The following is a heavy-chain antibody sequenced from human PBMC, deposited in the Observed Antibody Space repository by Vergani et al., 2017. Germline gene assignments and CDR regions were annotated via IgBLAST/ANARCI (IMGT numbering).Heavy chain of an antibody. V-gene: IGHV3-33*01. J-gene: IGHJ2*01. CDR1: GFTFSSYG. Sequence: QVQLVESGGGVVQPGRSLRLSCAASGFTFSSYGMHWVRQAPVKGLEWVALIWYDGSNKYYADSVKGRFTISRDNSKNTLYLQMTSLRAEDTAVYYCARGIGDYGTMWYSWYFDLWGRGTLVTVSS. CDR2: IWYDGSNK. D-gene: IGHD4-17*01. CDR3: ARGIGDYGTMWYSWYFDL.